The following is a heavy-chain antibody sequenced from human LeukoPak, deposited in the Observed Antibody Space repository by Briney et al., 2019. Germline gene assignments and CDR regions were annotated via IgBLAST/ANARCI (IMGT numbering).Heavy chain of an antibody. D-gene: IGHD2-2*01. CDR1: GYTFTSYG. CDR2: ISAYNGNT. V-gene: IGHV1-18*01. CDR3: ARYCSSTSCYAYYYYGMDV. Sequence: ASVKVSCKASGYTFTSYGISWVRQAPGQGLEWMGRISAYNGNTNYAQKLQGRVTMTTDTSTSTAYMELRSLRSDDTAVYYCARYCSSTSCYAYYYYGMDVWGQGTTVTVSS. J-gene: IGHJ6*02.